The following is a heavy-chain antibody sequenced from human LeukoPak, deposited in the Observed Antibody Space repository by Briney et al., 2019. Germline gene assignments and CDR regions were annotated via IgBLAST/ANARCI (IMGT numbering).Heavy chain of an antibody. CDR1: GGSISSSSYY. CDR3: ARLGWGLYYDSGGYYYFDY. D-gene: IGHD3-22*01. Sequence: SETLSLTCTVSGGSISSSSYYWGWIRQPPGKGLEWIGSIYYSGSTYYNPSLKSRVTISVDTSKNQFSLKLSSVTAADTAVYYCARLGWGLYYDSGGYYYFDYWGQGTLDTVSS. CDR2: IYYSGST. V-gene: IGHV4-39*01. J-gene: IGHJ4*02.